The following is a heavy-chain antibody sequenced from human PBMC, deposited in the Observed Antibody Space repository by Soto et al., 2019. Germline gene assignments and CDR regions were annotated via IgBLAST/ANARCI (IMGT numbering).Heavy chain of an antibody. V-gene: IGHV1-69*13. CDR2: IIPIFGTA. CDR1: GGTFSSYA. D-gene: IGHD3-22*01. Sequence: RASVKVSCKASGGTFSSYAISWVRQAPGQGLEWMGGIIPIFGTANYAQKFQGRVTITADESTSTAYMELSSLRSEDTAVYYCARKYPYYYDSSGYYSSAFDIWGQGTMVTVSS. J-gene: IGHJ3*02. CDR3: ARKYPYYYDSSGYYSSAFDI.